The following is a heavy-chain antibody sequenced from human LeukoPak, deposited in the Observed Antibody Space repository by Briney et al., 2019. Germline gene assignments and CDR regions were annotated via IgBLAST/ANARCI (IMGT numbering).Heavy chain of an antibody. Sequence: ASVKVSCKASGYTFTSYGISWVRQAPGQGLEWVGWISAYNGNTNYAHKLQGRVTLTTDTSTSTAYMELRSLRSDDTAVYYGARDYTLSGYSYGFGYWGQGTLVTVSS. J-gene: IGHJ4*02. V-gene: IGHV1-18*01. D-gene: IGHD5-18*01. CDR3: ARDYTLSGYSYGFGY. CDR2: ISAYNGNT. CDR1: GYTFTSYG.